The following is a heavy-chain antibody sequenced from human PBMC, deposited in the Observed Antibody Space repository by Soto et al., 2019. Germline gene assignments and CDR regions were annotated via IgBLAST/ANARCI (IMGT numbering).Heavy chain of an antibody. J-gene: IGHJ4*02. D-gene: IGHD6-19*01. CDR3: ARADSSGVAFDY. V-gene: IGHV1-8*01. CDR1: GYTFTNYD. Sequence: ASVKVSCKASGYTFTNYDINWVRQATGQGLEWMGWMNPSSGNTGYVQKFQGRVTMTRNTSTSTAYMELTSLTSEDTAVYYCARADSSGVAFDYWGQGTLVTVSS. CDR2: MNPSSGNT.